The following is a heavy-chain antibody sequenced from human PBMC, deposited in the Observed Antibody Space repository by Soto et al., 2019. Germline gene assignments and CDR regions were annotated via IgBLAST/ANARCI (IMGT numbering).Heavy chain of an antibody. CDR2: MSGSGGGT. CDR3: AKAAAASQKIYLDS. Sequence: VQLSXAGNEFTFSIYSISWRRDAPGKWLEWVSFMSGSGGGTYYADYVKGRFTISRAKSKNTLYLQMNSLRVEDTAVFYCAKAAAASQKIYLDSWGQGTLV. D-gene: IGHD6-13*01. CDR1: EFTFSIYS. V-gene: IGHV3-23*01. J-gene: IGHJ4*02.